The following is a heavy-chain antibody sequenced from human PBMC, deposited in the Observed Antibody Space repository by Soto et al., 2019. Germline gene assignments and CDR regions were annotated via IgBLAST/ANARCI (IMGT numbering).Heavy chain of an antibody. D-gene: IGHD2-15*01. CDR2: IIPIFGTA. J-gene: IGHJ4*02. CDR3: ARGPIAVVAATGYYFDY. Sequence: QVQLVQSGAEVKKPGSSVKVSCKASGGTFSSYAISWVRQAPGQGLEWMGGIIPIFGTANYAQKFQGRVTITADEFTSTAYMELSSLRSEDTAVYYCARGPIAVVAATGYYFDYWGQGTLVTVSS. V-gene: IGHV1-69*12. CDR1: GGTFSSYA.